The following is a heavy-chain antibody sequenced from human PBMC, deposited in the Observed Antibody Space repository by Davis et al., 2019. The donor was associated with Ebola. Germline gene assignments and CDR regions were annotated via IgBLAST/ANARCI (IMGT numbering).Heavy chain of an antibody. Sequence: GESLKISCKCSCYSFTRYWIGWVRQMPGKGLEWMGIIYPGDSDTRYSPSFEGQVTISADKSISTAYLQWSSLKASDTGKYYCARQAVAGTDAFDSWGQGTMVTVSS. V-gene: IGHV5-51*01. D-gene: IGHD6-19*01. J-gene: IGHJ3*02. CDR2: IYPGDSDT. CDR1: CYSFTRYW. CDR3: ARQAVAGTDAFDS.